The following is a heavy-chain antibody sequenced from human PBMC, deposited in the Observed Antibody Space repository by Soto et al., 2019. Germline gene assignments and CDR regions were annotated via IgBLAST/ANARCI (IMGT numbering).Heavy chain of an antibody. Sequence: PGGSLRLSCAASGFSVNNNYMTWVRQTPGRRPEWVAVIYTRGSTHYADFATGRFTFSRDNSKNTLYLQMNSLRPEDTAVYYCATLGGDYFESWGPGTLVTVSS. J-gene: IGHJ4*02. CDR1: GFSVNNNY. V-gene: IGHV3-53*01. CDR3: ATLGGDYFES. CDR2: IYTRGST. D-gene: IGHD3-16*01.